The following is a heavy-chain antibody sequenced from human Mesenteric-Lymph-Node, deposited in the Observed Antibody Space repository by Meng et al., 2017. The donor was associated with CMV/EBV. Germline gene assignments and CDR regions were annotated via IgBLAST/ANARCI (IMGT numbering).Heavy chain of an antibody. CDR3: AKGQNHFDYWSGYTRHFYYGMDV. CDR1: GFPFGDYA. D-gene: IGHD3-3*01. CDR2: ITWNSGTI. Sequence: SLKISCVASGFPFGDYAMHWVRQAPGKGLEWVSGITWNSGTIGYADSVKGRFTISRDNAKNSLYLQMNSLRVEDTALYYCAKGQNHFDYWSGYTRHFYYGMDVWGQGTTVTVSS. J-gene: IGHJ6*02. V-gene: IGHV3-9*01.